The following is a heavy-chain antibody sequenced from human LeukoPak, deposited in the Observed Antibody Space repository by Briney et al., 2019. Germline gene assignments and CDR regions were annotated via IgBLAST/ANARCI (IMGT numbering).Heavy chain of an antibody. V-gene: IGHV3-48*01. CDR2: ISSSTSNR. J-gene: IGHJ4*02. CDR1: GFTFSTYS. Sequence: GGSLRLSCAASGFTFSTYSMKWVRQPPGKGLEWVSYISSSTSNRYYADSVKSRFTISRDNSKNTLYLQMNSLRAEDTAVYYCAKDGYSSSWYLFDYWGQGTLVTVSS. CDR3: AKDGYSSSWYLFDY. D-gene: IGHD6-13*01.